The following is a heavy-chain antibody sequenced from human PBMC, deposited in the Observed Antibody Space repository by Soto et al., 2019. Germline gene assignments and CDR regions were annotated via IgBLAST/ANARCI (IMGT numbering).Heavy chain of an antibody. Sequence: GGPLSLSWRASGCKFINYALNWVRKDPGKGLEWVSSISGTGGSTFYAGSAKGRFTISRDNSKNTLFLQMTSLRAEDTAVYYCGKGNSKWGAGDAFDIWGQGTMV. CDR2: ISGTGGST. CDR1: GCKFINYA. V-gene: IGHV3-23*01. J-gene: IGHJ3*02. CDR3: GKGNSKWGAGDAFDI. D-gene: IGHD7-27*01.